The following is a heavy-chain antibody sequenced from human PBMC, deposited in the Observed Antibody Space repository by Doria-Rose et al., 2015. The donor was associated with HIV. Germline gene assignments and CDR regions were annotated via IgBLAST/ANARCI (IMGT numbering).Heavy chain of an antibody. CDR2: IFSDDER. CDR3: ARIKSSRWYHKYYFDF. CDR1: GVSLSSPGMG. J-gene: IGHJ4*02. D-gene: IGHD6-13*01. V-gene: IGHV2-26*01. Sequence: QITLKESGPVLVKPTETLTLTCTVSGVSLSSPGMGVSWIRQTPGKALELLAHIFSDDERSYKTSLKSRLTISRGTSKSQVVLTMTDMDPVDTATYYCARIKSSRWYHKYYFDFWGQGTLVIVSA.